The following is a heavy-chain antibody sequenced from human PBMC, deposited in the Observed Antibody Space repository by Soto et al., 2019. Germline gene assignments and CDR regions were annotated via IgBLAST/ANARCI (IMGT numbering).Heavy chain of an antibody. J-gene: IGHJ4*02. CDR2: IFSNDEK. CDR3: ARKGYSSSYYFDY. V-gene: IGHV2-26*01. Sequence: QVTLKESGPVLVKPTETLTLTCTVSGFSLSNARMGVSWIRQPPGKALEWLAHIFSNDEKSYSTSLKSRLAIPKDTSKSHVVLTITNIDPVDTATYYCARKGYSSSYYFDYWGQGTLVAVSS. D-gene: IGHD6-6*01. CDR1: GFSLSNARMG.